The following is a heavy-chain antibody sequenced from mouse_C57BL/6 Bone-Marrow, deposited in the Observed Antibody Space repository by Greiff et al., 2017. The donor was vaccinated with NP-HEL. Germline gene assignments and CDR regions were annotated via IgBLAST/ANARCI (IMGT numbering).Heavy chain of an antibody. V-gene: IGHV5-9*01. J-gene: IGHJ2*01. CDR2: ISGGGGNT. D-gene: IGHD2-5*01. Sequence: EVKVVESGGGLVKPGGSLKLSCAASGFTFSSYTMSWVRQTPEKRLEWVATISGGGGNTYYPDSVKGRFTISRDNAKNTLYLQMSSLRSEDTALYYCARHWSNYDYWGQGTTLTVSS. CDR1: GFTFSSYT. CDR3: ARHWSNYDY.